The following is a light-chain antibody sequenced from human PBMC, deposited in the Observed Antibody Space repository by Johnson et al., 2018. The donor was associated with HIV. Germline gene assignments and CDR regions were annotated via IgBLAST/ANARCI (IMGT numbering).Light chain of an antibody. CDR3: GTWDTILSAYV. J-gene: IGLJ1*01. CDR1: SSNIGTNY. V-gene: IGLV1-51*02. Sequence: SVLTQPPSVSAAPGQKVTISCSGSSSNIGTNYVSWYQQLPGTATKLLMFENNQRPSGIPDRFSGSKSGTSATLGITGLQTGDEADYYCGTWDTILSAYVFGTGTKVTVL. CDR2: ENN.